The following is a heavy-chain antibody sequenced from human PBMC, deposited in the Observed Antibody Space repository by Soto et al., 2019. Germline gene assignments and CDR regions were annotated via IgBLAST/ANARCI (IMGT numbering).Heavy chain of an antibody. V-gene: IGHV3-7*04. CDR3: ARDRASGATDY. Sequence: DVQLVESGGDLVQAGGSLRLSCAASGFTFSTSWMQWVRQAPGKGLEWVANIRPDGRENAYIDSVTGRFTISRDNVKRSLYLQMNSLRAEDTAVYYCARDRASGATDYWGQGTLVIVSS. CDR1: GFTFSTSW. J-gene: IGHJ4*02. D-gene: IGHD1-26*01. CDR2: IRPDGREN.